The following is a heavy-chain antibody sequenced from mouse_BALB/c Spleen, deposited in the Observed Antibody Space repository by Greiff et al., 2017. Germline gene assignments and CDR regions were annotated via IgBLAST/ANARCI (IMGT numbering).Heavy chain of an antibody. CDR3: TRYGDYGNSGFAY. Sequence: QVQLKESGAELVKPGASVKLSCKASGYTFTSYYMYWVKQRPGQGLEWIGGINPSNGGTNFNEKFKSKATLTVDKSSSTAYMQLSSLTSEDSAVYYCTRYGDYGNSGFAYWGQGTLVTVSA. J-gene: IGHJ3*01. CDR1: GYTFTSYY. D-gene: IGHD2-1*01. V-gene: IGHV1S81*02. CDR2: INPSNGGT.